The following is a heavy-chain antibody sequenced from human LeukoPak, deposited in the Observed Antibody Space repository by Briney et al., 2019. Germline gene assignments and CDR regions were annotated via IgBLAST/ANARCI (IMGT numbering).Heavy chain of an antibody. V-gene: IGHV1-46*01. D-gene: IGHD2-21*02. Sequence: ASVKVSCKASGYTFTNYYMHWVRQAPGQGLEWTGVINPSGGSTTYAQNFQGRVTMTRDTSTTTVYMEVSSLRSEDTAVYFCARDCSGGDCYLDVFDIWGQGTLVTVSS. CDR2: INPSGGST. CDR1: GYTFTNYY. J-gene: IGHJ3*02. CDR3: ARDCSGGDCYLDVFDI.